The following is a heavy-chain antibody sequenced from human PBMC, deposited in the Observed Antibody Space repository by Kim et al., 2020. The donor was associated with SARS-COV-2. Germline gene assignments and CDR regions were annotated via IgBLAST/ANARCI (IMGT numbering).Heavy chain of an antibody. V-gene: IGHV1-18*01. CDR2: ISAYNGNT. J-gene: IGHJ4*02. Sequence: ASVKVSCKASGYTFTSYGISWVRQAPGQGLEWMGWISAYNGNTNYAQKLQGRVTMTTDTSTSTAYMELRSLRSDDTAVYYCARGVQYYDILTGYYTRIYYFDDWGQGTLVTVSS. CDR1: GYTFTSYG. D-gene: IGHD3-9*01. CDR3: ARGVQYYDILTGYYTRIYYFDD.